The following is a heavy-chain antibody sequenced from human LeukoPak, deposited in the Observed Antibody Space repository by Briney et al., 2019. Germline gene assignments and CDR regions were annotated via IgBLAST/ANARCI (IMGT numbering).Heavy chain of an antibody. V-gene: IGHV4-38-2*02. J-gene: IGHJ4*02. CDR3: ARRRSSGRSDY. Sequence: KPSETLSLTCTVSGYSISSGYYWGWIRQPPGKGLEWIGNVYHSGNFYYNPSLKSRVTISVDTSKNQFSLKLSSVTAADTAVYYCARRRSSGRSDYWGQGTLVTVSS. CDR1: GYSISSGYY. CDR2: VYHSGNF. D-gene: IGHD6-19*01.